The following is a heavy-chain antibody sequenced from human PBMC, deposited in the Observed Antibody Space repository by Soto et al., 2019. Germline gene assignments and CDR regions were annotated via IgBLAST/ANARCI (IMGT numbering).Heavy chain of an antibody. J-gene: IGHJ6*02. CDR2: INPNSGGT. CDR3: ARAEVDYYYGMDV. CDR1: GYTFTGYY. Sequence: ASVNVSCKASGYTFTGYYMHWVRQAPGQGLEWMGWINPNSGGTNYAQKFQGWVTMTRDTSISTAYMELSRLRSDDTAVYYCARAEVDYYYGMDVWGQGTTVTVSS. V-gene: IGHV1-2*04.